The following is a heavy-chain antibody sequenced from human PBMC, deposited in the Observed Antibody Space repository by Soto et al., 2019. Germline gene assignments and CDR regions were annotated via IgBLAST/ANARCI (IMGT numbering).Heavy chain of an antibody. V-gene: IGHV1-18*01. J-gene: IGHJ6*02. CDR2: ISAHNGNT. CDR3: ASRHDFLSGPQYGLAV. Sequence: QVQLVQSGAEVKKPGASVKVSCKASGYTFTSYGITWVRQAPGQGLEWMGWISAHNGNTNYAHNLQGRVTLTIDTSASTAYREVSSLRSDDTAVYYCASRHDFLSGPQYGLAVWGQGTTVTVSS. CDR1: GYTFTSYG. D-gene: IGHD3-3*01.